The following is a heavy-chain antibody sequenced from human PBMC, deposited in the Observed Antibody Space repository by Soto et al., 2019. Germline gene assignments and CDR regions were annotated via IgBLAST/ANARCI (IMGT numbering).Heavy chain of an antibody. Sequence: ELKLLEIGGGLVQPGGSLRLSCAASEFTFSTYAMTWFRQAPGRGLQWVATISDGRNITYYADSVKGRFTISRDNSRNTLYLQMNNLRAEDTALYSCAKRWVPSITERPPRFDYWGRGTLVTVSS. J-gene: IGHJ4*02. CDR3: AKRWVPSITERPPRFDY. D-gene: IGHD6-6*01. CDR1: EFTFSTYA. V-gene: IGHV3-23*01. CDR2: ISDGRNIT.